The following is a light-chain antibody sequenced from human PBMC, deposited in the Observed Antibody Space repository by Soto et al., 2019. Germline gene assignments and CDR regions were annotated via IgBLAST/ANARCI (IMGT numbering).Light chain of an antibody. Sequence: QAVVTQEPSVSVSPGRTVTLTCGLSSGSVSTSYYPSWYQQTPGQAPRTLIYTTNTRSSGVPDRFSGSILGNKAALTITGAQADDDSDYYRVLDMGSGAYVFGGGTKLTVL. J-gene: IGLJ3*02. CDR3: VLDMGSGAYV. V-gene: IGLV8-61*01. CDR1: SGSVSTSYY. CDR2: TTN.